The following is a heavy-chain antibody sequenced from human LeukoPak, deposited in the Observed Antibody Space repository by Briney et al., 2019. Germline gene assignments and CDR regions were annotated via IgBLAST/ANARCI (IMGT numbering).Heavy chain of an antibody. CDR1: GYTFTSYY. Sequence: GASVKVSCKASGYTFTSYYMHWVRQVPGKGLEWMGIIYPGDSDTRYSPSFQGQVTISADKSISTAYLQWSSLKASDTAMYYCARVAKDGGSGSLGYWGQGTLVTVSS. D-gene: IGHD3-10*01. V-gene: IGHV5-51*01. CDR3: ARVAKDGGSGSLGY. J-gene: IGHJ4*02. CDR2: IYPGDSDT.